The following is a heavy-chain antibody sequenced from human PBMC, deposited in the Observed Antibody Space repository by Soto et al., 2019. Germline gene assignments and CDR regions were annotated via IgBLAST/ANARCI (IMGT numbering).Heavy chain of an antibody. CDR2: IYYSGTT. CDR1: GGSISSSSYY. D-gene: IGHD6-19*01. V-gene: IGHV4-39*02. Sequence: QLQLQESGPGLVKPSETLSLTCTVSGGSISSSSYYWGWIRQPPGKGLEWIGSIYYSGTTYYNPSLKSRVTISVDTSKNHFSLRLSSVTAADTAVYYCATKMGGGWEDGMDVWGQGTTVIVSS. J-gene: IGHJ6*02. CDR3: ATKMGGGWEDGMDV.